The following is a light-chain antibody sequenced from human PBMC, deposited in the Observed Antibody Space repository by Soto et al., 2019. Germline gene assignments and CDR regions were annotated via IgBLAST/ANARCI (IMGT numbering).Light chain of an antibody. CDR3: QQSFSTPRT. CDR1: QTISTY. V-gene: IGKV1-39*01. CDR2: GAS. Sequence: IHMTHAPAPLSASVGYRVTITCRASQTISTYLNWYQQKPGKAPKLLIYGASSLQSGVPSRFSGSGSGTDFTLTISSLQPEDFGTYYCQQSFSTPRTFGQGTKVDI. J-gene: IGKJ1*01.